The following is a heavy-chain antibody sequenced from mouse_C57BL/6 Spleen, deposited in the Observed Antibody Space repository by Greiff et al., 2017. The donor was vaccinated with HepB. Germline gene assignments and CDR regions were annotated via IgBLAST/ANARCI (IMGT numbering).Heavy chain of an antibody. J-gene: IGHJ3*01. D-gene: IGHD2-3*01. Sequence: DVKLQESGPGLVKPSQSLSLTCSVTGYSITSGYYWNWIRQFPGNKLEWMGYISYDGSNNYNPSLKNRIPITRDTSKNQFFLKLNSVTTEDTATYYCARERRNGYYSFAYWGQGTLVTVSA. CDR2: ISYDGSN. V-gene: IGHV3-6*01. CDR3: ARERRNGYYSFAY. CDR1: GYSITSGYY.